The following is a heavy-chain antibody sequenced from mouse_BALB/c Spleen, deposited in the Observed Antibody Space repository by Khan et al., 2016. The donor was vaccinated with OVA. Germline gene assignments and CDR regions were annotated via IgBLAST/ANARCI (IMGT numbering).Heavy chain of an antibody. CDR2: IWSDGST. Sequence: VELVESGPGLVAPSQSLSITCTISGFSLTNYGIHWVRQPPGKGLEWLVVIWSDGSTTYNSTLKSRLSITKDNSKSQVLLKMNSLQTDDTAMYCCARQPYYHYYALDYWGQGTSVTVSS. CDR3: ARQPYYHYYALDY. J-gene: IGHJ4*01. CDR1: GFSLTNYG. V-gene: IGHV2-6-1*01. D-gene: IGHD2-10*01.